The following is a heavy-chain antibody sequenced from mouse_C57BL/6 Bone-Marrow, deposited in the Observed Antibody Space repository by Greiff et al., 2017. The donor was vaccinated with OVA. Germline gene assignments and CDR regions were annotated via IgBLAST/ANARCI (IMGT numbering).Heavy chain of an antibody. CDR1: GYTFPSYW. CDR3: ASDSNYGGWFAY. D-gene: IGHD2-5*01. CDR2: IDPSDSYT. V-gene: IGHV1-69*01. Sequence: QVQLQQPGAELVMPGASVKLSCKASGYTFPSYWMHWVKQRPGQGLEWIGEIDPSDSYTNYNQKFKGKSTLTVDKSSSTAYMQLSSLTSEDSAVYYCASDSNYGGWFAYWGQGTLVTVSA. J-gene: IGHJ3*01.